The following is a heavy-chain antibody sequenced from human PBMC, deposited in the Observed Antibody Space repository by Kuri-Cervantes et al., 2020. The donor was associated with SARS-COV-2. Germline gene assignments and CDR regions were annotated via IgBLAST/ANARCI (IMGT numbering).Heavy chain of an antibody. Sequence: APIKVPLKGSGNPFTRYYMHWVRQAPGQGLGWMGWINPNSGGTNYAQKFQGWVTMTRDTSISTVYMELSRLRSDDTAVYYCARSTPFRRLAVISQGGAFDIWGQGTMVTVSS. D-gene: IGHD3-22*01. CDR3: ARSTPFRRLAVISQGGAFDI. J-gene: IGHJ3*02. CDR2: INPNSGGT. V-gene: IGHV1-2*04. CDR1: GNPFTRYY.